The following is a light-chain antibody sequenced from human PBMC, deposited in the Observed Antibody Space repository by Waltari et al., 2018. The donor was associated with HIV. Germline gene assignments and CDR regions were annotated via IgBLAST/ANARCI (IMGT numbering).Light chain of an antibody. CDR1: SSSIGSNS. J-gene: IGLJ2*01. CDR2: RND. CDR3: AAWDDNLSSRGVL. Sequence: QSVLTQPPSASGTPGQTVTISCSGSSSSIGSNSVYWYQQLPGTAPKLLIYRNDRRPSGVPDRFSVSKSGTSASLAISGLRSEDEADYYCAAWDDNLSSRGVLFGGGTKLTVL. V-gene: IGLV1-47*01.